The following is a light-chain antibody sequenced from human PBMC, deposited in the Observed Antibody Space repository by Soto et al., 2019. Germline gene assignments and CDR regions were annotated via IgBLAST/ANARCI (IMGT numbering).Light chain of an antibody. Sequence: EIVLTQSPGTLSLSQGEGATLSCRASQSVSSSYFAWYQQKPGQAPRLLIYGASSGATGIPDRFSGSGSGTDFTLTISRLEPEDFAVYYCQQYGNSPWTFGQGTKVETK. CDR1: QSVSSSY. J-gene: IGKJ1*01. V-gene: IGKV3-20*01. CDR2: GAS. CDR3: QQYGNSPWT.